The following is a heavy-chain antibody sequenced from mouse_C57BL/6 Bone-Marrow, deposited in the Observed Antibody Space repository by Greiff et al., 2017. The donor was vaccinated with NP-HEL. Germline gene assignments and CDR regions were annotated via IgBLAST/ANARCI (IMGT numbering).Heavy chain of an antibody. Sequence: QVTLKESGPELVKPGASVKISCKASGYAFSSSWMNWVKQRPGKGLEWIGRIYPGDGDTNYNGKFKGKATLTADKSSSTAYMQLSSLTSEDSAVYFCASPFYYGSSYGWYFDVWGTGTTVTVSS. CDR2: IYPGDGDT. CDR1: GYAFSSSW. J-gene: IGHJ1*03. D-gene: IGHD1-1*01. CDR3: ASPFYYGSSYGWYFDV. V-gene: IGHV1-82*01.